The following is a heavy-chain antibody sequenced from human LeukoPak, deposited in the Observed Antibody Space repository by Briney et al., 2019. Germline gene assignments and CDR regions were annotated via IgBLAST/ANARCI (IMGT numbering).Heavy chain of an antibody. D-gene: IGHD2-2*01. CDR3: ATTIGGYCSSTSCRRNWFDP. J-gene: IGHJ5*02. Sequence: GGSLRLSCAASGFIFRNHAMNWVRQAPGQGLEWVSAISGSGGSTYYADSVKGRFTISRDNSKNTLYLQMNSLRAEDTAVYYCATTIGGYCSSTSCRRNWFDPWGQGTLVTVSS. CDR1: GFIFRNHA. CDR2: ISGSGGST. V-gene: IGHV3-23*01.